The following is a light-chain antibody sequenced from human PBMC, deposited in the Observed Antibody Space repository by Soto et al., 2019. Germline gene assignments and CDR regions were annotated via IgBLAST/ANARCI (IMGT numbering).Light chain of an antibody. Sequence: DIQMTQSPSTLPASVGDRASITCRASQSINSWLAWYQQKPGKAPKLLMYKASTLESGVPSRFSGSESGTEFTLTISNLQPDDIATYYCQQYNASPLTFGGGTKVDLK. V-gene: IGKV1-5*03. J-gene: IGKJ4*01. CDR2: KAS. CDR1: QSINSW. CDR3: QQYNASPLT.